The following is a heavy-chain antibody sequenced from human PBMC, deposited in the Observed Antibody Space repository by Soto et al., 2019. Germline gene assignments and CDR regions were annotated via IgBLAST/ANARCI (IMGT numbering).Heavy chain of an antibody. V-gene: IGHV3-30*18. Sequence: GGSLRLSCAASGFSFSNSGMHWVRQAPGKGLEWVAFISYDGSNKYYADSVKGRFTISRDNSKNTLYLQMNSLRAEDTAVYYCAKDRGKIYFDYWGQGTLVTVSS. CDR1: GFSFSNSG. J-gene: IGHJ4*02. CDR2: ISYDGSNK. CDR3: AKDRGKIYFDY.